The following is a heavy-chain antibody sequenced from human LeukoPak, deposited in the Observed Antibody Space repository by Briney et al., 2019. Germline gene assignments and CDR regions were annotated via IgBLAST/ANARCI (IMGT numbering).Heavy chain of an antibody. CDR3: AKGSKAVVFTRDHYMDV. J-gene: IGHJ6*03. V-gene: IGHV3-66*01. CDR1: EFSVGSNY. Sequence: PGGSLRLSCAASEFSVGSNYMTWVRQAPGKGLEWVSLIYSGGSTYYADSVKGRFTISRDNSKNTLYLQMNSLRAEDTAVYYCAKGSKAVVFTRDHYMDVWGKGTTVTISS. CDR2: IYSGGST. D-gene: IGHD3-22*01.